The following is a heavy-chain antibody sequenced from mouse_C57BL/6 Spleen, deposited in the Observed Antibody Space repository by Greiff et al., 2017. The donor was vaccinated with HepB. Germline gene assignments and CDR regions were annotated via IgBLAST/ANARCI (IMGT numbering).Heavy chain of an antibody. CDR1: GYTFTDYN. D-gene: IGHD1-2*01. CDR2: INPNNGGT. Sequence: EVKLVESGPELVKPGASVKMSCKASGYTFTDYNMHWVKQSHGKSLEWIGYINPNNGGTSYNQKFKGKATLTVNKSSSTAYMELRSLTSEDSAVYYCARSLRPYYFDYWGQGTTLTVSS. CDR3: ARSLRPYYFDY. V-gene: IGHV1-22*01. J-gene: IGHJ2*01.